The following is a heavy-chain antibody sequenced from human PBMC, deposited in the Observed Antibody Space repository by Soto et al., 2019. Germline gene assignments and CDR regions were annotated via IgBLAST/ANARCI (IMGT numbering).Heavy chain of an antibody. CDR1: GFTFSTYA. J-gene: IGHJ6*02. CDR3: ARDGVSARQPYYDGLDV. D-gene: IGHD6-19*01. Sequence: QVQLVESGGGVVQPGRSPRLSCVASGFTFSTYAMHWVRQAPGKGLEWVAVVSYDGSNKYYGGSVRGRFTVSKDNSNNTLYLQMNNLRSEDTAVYFCARDGVSARQPYYDGLDVWGQGTTVIVSS. CDR2: VSYDGSNK. V-gene: IGHV3-30-3*01.